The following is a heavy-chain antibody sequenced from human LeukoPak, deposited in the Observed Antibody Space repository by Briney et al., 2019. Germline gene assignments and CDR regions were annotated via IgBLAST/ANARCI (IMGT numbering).Heavy chain of an antibody. D-gene: IGHD4-17*01. Sequence: PGGSLRLSCAASGFTFSSYAMSWVRQAPGKGLEWVSAISGSGGNTDYADSVKGRFTISRDNSKNTLYLQMNSLRAEDTAIHYCARVYGDYDDAFDIWGQGTMVTVSS. CDR2: ISGSGGNT. J-gene: IGHJ3*02. V-gene: IGHV3-23*01. CDR3: ARVYGDYDDAFDI. CDR1: GFTFSSYA.